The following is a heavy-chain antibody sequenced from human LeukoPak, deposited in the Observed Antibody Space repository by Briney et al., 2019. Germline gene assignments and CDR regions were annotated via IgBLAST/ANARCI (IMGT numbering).Heavy chain of an antibody. D-gene: IGHD2-21*01. Sequence: PGGSLRLSCAASGFTFSNYWMHWVRQAPGKGLEWVAFIRYDGSNKYYADSVKGRFTISRDNSKNTLYLQMNSLRAEDTAVYYCAKENRRLLKDFDYWGQGTLVTVSS. V-gene: IGHV3-30*02. J-gene: IGHJ4*02. CDR3: AKENRRLLKDFDY. CDR1: GFTFSNYW. CDR2: IRYDGSNK.